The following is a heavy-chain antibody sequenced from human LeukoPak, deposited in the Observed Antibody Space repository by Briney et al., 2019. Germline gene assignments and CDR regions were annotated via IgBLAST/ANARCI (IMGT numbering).Heavy chain of an antibody. Sequence: SETLSLTCTVSGGSISSYYWSWIRQPPGKGLEWIGEINHSGSTNYNPSLKSRVTISVDTSKNQFSLKLSSVTAADTAVYYCARVEYRSSSRSSFDYWGQGTLVTVSS. CDR3: ARVEYRSSSRSSFDY. CDR2: INHSGST. CDR1: GGSISSYY. D-gene: IGHD6-6*01. J-gene: IGHJ4*02. V-gene: IGHV4-34*01.